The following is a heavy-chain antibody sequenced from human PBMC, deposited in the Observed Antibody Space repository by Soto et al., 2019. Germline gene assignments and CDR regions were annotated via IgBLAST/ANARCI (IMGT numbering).Heavy chain of an antibody. CDR1: GFTFSSYG. Sequence: GGSLRLSCAASGFTFSSYGMHWVRQAPGKGLEWVAVISYDGSNKYYADSVKGRFTISRDNSKNTLYLQMNSLRAEDTAVYYCAKEQEKQYYDFWSGYSAFEPFDYWGQGTLVTVSS. J-gene: IGHJ4*02. D-gene: IGHD3-3*01. CDR3: AKEQEKQYYDFWSGYSAFEPFDY. CDR2: ISYDGSNK. V-gene: IGHV3-30*18.